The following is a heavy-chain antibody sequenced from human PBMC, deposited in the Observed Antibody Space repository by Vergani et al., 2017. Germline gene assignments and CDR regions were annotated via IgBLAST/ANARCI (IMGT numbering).Heavy chain of an antibody. CDR3: ARDSDSSSWYLWRYYMDV. CDR1: GFTFGDYA. D-gene: IGHD6-13*01. CDR2: ISSSGSTI. J-gene: IGHJ6*03. V-gene: IGHV3-11*01. Sequence: VQLVESGGGLVQPGGSLRLSCTASGFTFGDYAMSWVRQAPGKGLEWVSYISSSGSTIYYADSVKGRFTISRDNAKNSLYLQMNSLRAEDTAVYYCARDSDSSSWYLWRYYMDVWGKGTTVTVSS.